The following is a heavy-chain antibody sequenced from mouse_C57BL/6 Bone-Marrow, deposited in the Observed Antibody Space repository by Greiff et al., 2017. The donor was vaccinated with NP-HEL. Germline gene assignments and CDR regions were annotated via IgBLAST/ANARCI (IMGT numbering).Heavy chain of an antibody. J-gene: IGHJ3*01. D-gene: IGHD2-3*01. CDR2: INPSSGYT. CDR1: GYTFTSYT. V-gene: IGHV1-4*01. CDR3: ARVYPRFAY. Sequence: VQLVESGAELARPGASVKMSCKASGYTFTSYTMHWVKQRPGQGLEWIGYINPSSGYTKYNQKFKDKATLTADKSSSTAYMQLSSLTSEDSAVYYCARVYPRFAYWGQGTLVTVSA.